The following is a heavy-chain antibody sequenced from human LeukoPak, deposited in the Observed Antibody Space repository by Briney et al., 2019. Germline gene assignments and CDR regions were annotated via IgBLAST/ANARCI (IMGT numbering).Heavy chain of an antibody. CDR1: GYTFTSYD. D-gene: IGHD1-1*01. CDR2: MNPNSGNT. CDR3: ASRNDHYYYYYGMDV. J-gene: IGHJ6*02. V-gene: IGHV1-8*01. Sequence: ASVKVSCKASGYTFTSYDINWVRQATGQGLEWMGWMNPNSGNTGYAQKFQGRVTMTRNTSISTAYMELSSLRSEDTAVYYCASRNDHYYYYYGMDVWGQGTTVTVSS.